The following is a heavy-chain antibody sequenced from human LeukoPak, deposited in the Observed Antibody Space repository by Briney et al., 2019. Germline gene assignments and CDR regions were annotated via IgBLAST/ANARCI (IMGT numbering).Heavy chain of an antibody. D-gene: IGHD6-13*01. J-gene: IGHJ3*02. Sequence: GASVKVSCKASGGTFSSYVISWVRQAPGQGLEWMGGIIPIFGTANYAQKFQGRVTITADESTSTAYMELSSLRSEDTAVYYCARSGIAAAGTSFDIWGQGTMVTVSS. CDR1: GGTFSSYV. CDR2: IIPIFGTA. V-gene: IGHV1-69*13. CDR3: ARSGIAAAGTSFDI.